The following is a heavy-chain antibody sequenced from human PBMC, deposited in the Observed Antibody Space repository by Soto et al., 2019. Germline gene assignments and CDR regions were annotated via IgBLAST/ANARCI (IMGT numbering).Heavy chain of an antibody. CDR3: ARNWGHYDILMGFYYGMDV. CDR1: GGSISSYY. D-gene: IGHD3-9*01. V-gene: IGHV4-59*01. CDR2: IYYSGST. J-gene: IGHJ6*02. Sequence: SETLSLTCTVSGGSISSYYWSWIRQPPGKGLEWIGYIYYSGSTNYNPSLKSRVTISVDTSKNQFSLKLSSVTAADTAVYYCARNWGHYDILMGFYYGMDVWGQGTTVTVSS.